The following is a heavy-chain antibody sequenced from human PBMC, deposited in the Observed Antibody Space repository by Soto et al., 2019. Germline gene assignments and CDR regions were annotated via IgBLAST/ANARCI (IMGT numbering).Heavy chain of an antibody. J-gene: IGHJ6*02. D-gene: IGHD5-18*01. CDR1: GFTFSSYG. Sequence: PGGSLRLSCAASGFTFSSYGMHWVRQAPGKGLEWVAVIWYDGSNKYYADSVKGRFTISRDNSKNTLYLQMNSLRAEDTAVYYCARGVDTAMGTSYYYYGVDVWGQGTTVTVSS. CDR3: ARGVDTAMGTSYYYYGVDV. V-gene: IGHV3-33*01. CDR2: IWYDGSNK.